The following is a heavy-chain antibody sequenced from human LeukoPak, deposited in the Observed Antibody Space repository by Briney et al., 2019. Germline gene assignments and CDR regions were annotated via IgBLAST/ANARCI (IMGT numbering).Heavy chain of an antibody. J-gene: IGHJ4*02. V-gene: IGHV4-59*12. D-gene: IGHD4-17*01. CDR3: ARDLRASPFDY. Sequence: SETLSLTCTVSGGSISSYYWSWIRQPPGKGLEWIGYIYYSGSTNYNPSLKSRVTISVDTSKNQFSLKLSSVTAADTAVYYCARDLRASPFDYWGQGTLVTVSS. CDR1: GGSISSYY. CDR2: IYYSGST.